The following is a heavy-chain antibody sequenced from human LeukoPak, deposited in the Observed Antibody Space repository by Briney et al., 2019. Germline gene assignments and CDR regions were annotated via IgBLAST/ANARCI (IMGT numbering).Heavy chain of an antibody. J-gene: IGHJ6*02. CDR3: VRVWPPNAVDRGMTYSYFNALDV. CDR1: NYTFASYG. CDR2: ISPYDGNT. D-gene: IGHD1-1*01. V-gene: IGHV1-18*01. Sequence: ASVKVSCKASNYTFASYGLSWVRQAPGQGLQWMEWISPYDGNTDYAQRFQARVTMTIDRATRTVYMDLKRLRLDDTAVYYCVRVWPPNAVDRGMTYSYFNALDVWGQGTTVIVSS.